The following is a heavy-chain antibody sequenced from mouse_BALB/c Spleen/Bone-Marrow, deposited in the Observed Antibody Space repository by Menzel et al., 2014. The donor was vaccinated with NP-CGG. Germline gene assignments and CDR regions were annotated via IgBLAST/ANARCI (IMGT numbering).Heavy chain of an antibody. D-gene: IGHD1-1*01. CDR1: GYTFTTHW. Sequence: QVQLQQPGAELVRPGASVKLSCKASGYTFTTHWVNWIKQRPGQGLEWIGRIDPSDNETHYNQKFKDKAMLTVDKSSNTAYMQLSSLTSEDSAVYYCARGGSSPAWFAYWGQGTLVTASA. CDR3: ARGGSSPAWFAY. J-gene: IGHJ3*01. V-gene: IGHV1-61*01. CDR2: IDPSDNET.